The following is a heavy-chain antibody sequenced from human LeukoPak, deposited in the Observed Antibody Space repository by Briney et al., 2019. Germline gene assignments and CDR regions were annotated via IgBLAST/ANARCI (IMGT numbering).Heavy chain of an antibody. D-gene: IGHD6-13*01. J-gene: IGHJ4*02. V-gene: IGHV3-21*01. CDR1: GFTFNDYT. CDR2: ISSSSIYI. Sequence: GGSLRLSCAASGFTFNDYTMNWVRQAPGPGLEWVSSISSSSIYIFYADSLKGRFTISRDNAKNSLYLQINSLRVEDTAVYYCATGLPSYSSSWYPGYWGQGTLVTVSS. CDR3: ATGLPSYSSSWYPGY.